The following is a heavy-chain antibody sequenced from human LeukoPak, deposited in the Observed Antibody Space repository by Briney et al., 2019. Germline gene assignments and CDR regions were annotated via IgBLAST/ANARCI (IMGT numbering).Heavy chain of an antibody. CDR3: ATTTVTSPYYYYGMDV. Sequence: SETLSLTCTVSGGSISSYYWSWIRQPPGKGLAWIGYIYYSGSTNYNPSLKSRVTISVDTSKNQFSLKLRSVTAADTAVYYCATTTVTSPYYYYGMDVWGQGTTVTVSS. J-gene: IGHJ6*02. V-gene: IGHV4-59*08. CDR1: GGSISSYY. D-gene: IGHD4-17*01. CDR2: IYYSGST.